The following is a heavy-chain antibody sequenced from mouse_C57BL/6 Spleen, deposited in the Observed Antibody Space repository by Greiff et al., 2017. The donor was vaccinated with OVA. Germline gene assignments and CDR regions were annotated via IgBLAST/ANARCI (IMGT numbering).Heavy chain of an antibody. CDR1: GYTFTSYG. D-gene: IGHD1-1*01. CDR2: IDPSDSYT. Sequence: VQLQQPGAELVMPGASVKLSCKASGYTFTSYGMHWVKQTPGQGLEWIGEIDPSDSYTTYNQKFKGKSTLTADKSSSTAYMQLSRLTSADSAVYYCAKGPYYCGSSYSGYWGQGTTLTVSS. CDR3: AKGPYYCGSSYSGY. J-gene: IGHJ2*01. V-gene: IGHV1-69*01.